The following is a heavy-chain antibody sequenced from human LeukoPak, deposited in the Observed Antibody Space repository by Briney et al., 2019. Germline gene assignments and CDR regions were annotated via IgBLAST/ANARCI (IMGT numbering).Heavy chain of an antibody. CDR1: TGCFSGGY. Sequence: SETLSLTCTVSTGCFSGGYWTWLRQPPGKGREWIGEIKHSGRTTYTPSLTSRVSISVDPSKNQFSLKLSSVTAADTAMYYCAREARGLFYWGQGTLVTVSS. D-gene: IGHD3/OR15-3a*01. J-gene: IGHJ4*02. CDR2: IKHSGRT. CDR3: AREARGLFY. V-gene: IGHV4-34*01.